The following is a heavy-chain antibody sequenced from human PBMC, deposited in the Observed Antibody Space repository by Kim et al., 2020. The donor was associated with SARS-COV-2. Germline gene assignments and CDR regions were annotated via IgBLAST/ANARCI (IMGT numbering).Heavy chain of an antibody. CDR1: GGSISSSSYY. CDR2: IYYSGST. Sequence: SETLSLTCTVSGGSISSSSYYWGWIRQPPGKGLEWIGSIYYSGSTYYNPSLKSRVTISVDTSKNQFSLKLSSVTAADTAVYYCARHVQPSSNYDILTGHHLYYYGMDVWGQGTTVTVSS. CDR3: ARHVQPSSNYDILTGHHLYYYGMDV. V-gene: IGHV4-39*01. D-gene: IGHD3-9*01. J-gene: IGHJ6*02.